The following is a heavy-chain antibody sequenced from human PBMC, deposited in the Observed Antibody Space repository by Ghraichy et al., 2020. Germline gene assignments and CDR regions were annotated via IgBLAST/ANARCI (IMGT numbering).Heavy chain of an antibody. CDR2: IYTSGST. CDR3: ARDMGAAAGGVAFDI. Sequence: SQTLSLTCTVSGGSISSYYWSWIRQPAGKGLEWIGRIYTSGSTNYNPSLKSRVTMSVDTSKNQFSLKLSSVTAADTAVYYCARDMGAAAGGVAFDIWGQGTMVTVSS. CDR1: GGSISSYY. J-gene: IGHJ3*02. D-gene: IGHD6-13*01. V-gene: IGHV4-4*07.